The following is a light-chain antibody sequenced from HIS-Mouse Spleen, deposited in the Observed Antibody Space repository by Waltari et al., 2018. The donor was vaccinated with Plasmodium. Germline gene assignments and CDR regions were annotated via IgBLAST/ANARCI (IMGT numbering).Light chain of an antibody. Sequence: DIQMTQSPSSLSASVGDRGTITCRASQGISNYLNWYQQKPGKAPKFLIYAASTLQSGVPSRFSGSGSGTDFTLTISSLQPEDFATYYGQQSYSTWTFGQGTKVEIK. CDR1: QGISNY. V-gene: IGKV1-39*01. CDR3: QQSYSTWT. J-gene: IGKJ1*01. CDR2: AAS.